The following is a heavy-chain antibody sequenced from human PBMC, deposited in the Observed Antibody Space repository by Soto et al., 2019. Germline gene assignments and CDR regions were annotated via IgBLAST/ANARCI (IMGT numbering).Heavy chain of an antibody. CDR2: ISGSGGST. Sequence: PGGSLRLSCAASGFTFSSYAMSWVRQAPGKGLEWVSAISGSGGSTYYADSVKGRFTISRDNSKNTLYLQMNSLRAEDTAVYYCAKDADYYDSSGYYSRFDYWGQGTLVTVSS. J-gene: IGHJ4*02. V-gene: IGHV3-23*01. CDR3: AKDADYYDSSGYYSRFDY. D-gene: IGHD3-22*01. CDR1: GFTFSSYA.